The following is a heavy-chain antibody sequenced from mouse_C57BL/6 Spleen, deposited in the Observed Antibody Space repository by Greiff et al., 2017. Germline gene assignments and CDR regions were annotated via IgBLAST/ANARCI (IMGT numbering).Heavy chain of an antibody. D-gene: IGHD1-1*01. V-gene: IGHV1-80*01. CDR3: ARSVTTVVATEEVYYFDY. Sequence: VQLQQSGAELVKPGASVKISCKASGYAFSSYWMNWVKQRPGKGLEWIGQIYPGDGDTNYNGKFKGKATLTADKSSSTAYMQLSSLTSEDSAVYFCARSVTTVVATEEVYYFDYWGQGTTLTVSS. CDR1: GYAFSSYW. CDR2: IYPGDGDT. J-gene: IGHJ2*01.